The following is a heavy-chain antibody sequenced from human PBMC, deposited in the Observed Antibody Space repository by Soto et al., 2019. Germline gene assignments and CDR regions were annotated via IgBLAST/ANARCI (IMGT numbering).Heavy chain of an antibody. D-gene: IGHD2-15*01. CDR1: GYTFTSYA. CDR2: INAGNGNT. Sequence: ASVKVSCKSSGYTFTSYAMHWVRQAPGQRLEWMGWINAGNGNTKYSQKFQGRVTITRDTSANTAYMELSSLRSEDTAVYYCAKSPNPGSATPSYYGMDVWGLGTTVTVSS. V-gene: IGHV1-3*01. CDR3: AKSPNPGSATPSYYGMDV. J-gene: IGHJ6*02.